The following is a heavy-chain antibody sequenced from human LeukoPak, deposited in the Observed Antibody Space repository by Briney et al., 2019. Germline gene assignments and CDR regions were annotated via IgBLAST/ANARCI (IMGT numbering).Heavy chain of an antibody. Sequence: SETLSLTCTVSGGSISSSSAYWGWIRQPPGKGLEWIGYIYYSGSTNYNPSLKSRVTISVDTSKNQFSLKLSSVTAADTAVYYCARDGGGSSWFNWFDPWGQGTLVTVSS. V-gene: IGHV4-61*01. J-gene: IGHJ5*02. CDR2: IYYSGST. D-gene: IGHD6-13*01. CDR1: GGSISSSSAY. CDR3: ARDGGGSSWFNWFDP.